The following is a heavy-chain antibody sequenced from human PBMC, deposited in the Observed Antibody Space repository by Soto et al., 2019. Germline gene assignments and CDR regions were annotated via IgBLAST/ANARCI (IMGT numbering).Heavy chain of an antibody. CDR3: ARGPSGDKVHY. J-gene: IGHJ4*02. V-gene: IGHV4-30-4*01. D-gene: IGHD7-27*01. Sequence: QVQLQESGPGLVKPSQTLTLTCTVSGGSITSDYSCWSWIRQPAAEGLEWIGHIFDSGTTYTNPSLRSQVAISLDTSKNHFSLTLSSVTAADTAVYYCARGPSGDKVHYWGQGALVTVSS. CDR1: GGSITSDYSC. CDR2: IFDSGTT.